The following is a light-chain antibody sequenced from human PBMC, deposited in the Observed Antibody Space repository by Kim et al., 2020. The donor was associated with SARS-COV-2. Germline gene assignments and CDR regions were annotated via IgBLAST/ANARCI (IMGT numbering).Light chain of an antibody. J-gene: IGLJ3*02. CDR2: LNSDGSH. CDR1: SGHISYA. CDR3: PTWGTGGV. V-gene: IGLV4-69*01. Sequence: LFLTQSPSSSSSLGSSFNLPFTLSSGHISYAIAWHQQQPEKGPRYLMKLNSDGSHSKGDGIPDRFSGSSSGAERYLTISSLQSEDEADYYCPTWGTGGVLGGGTQLKVL.